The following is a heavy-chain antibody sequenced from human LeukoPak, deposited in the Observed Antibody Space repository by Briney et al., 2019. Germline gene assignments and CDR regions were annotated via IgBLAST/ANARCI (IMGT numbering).Heavy chain of an antibody. Sequence: SETLSLTCAVYGGSFSGYYWSWIRQPPGKGLEWIGEINHSGSTNYNPSLKSRVTISVDTSKNQFSLKLSSVTAADTAVYYCARVPTRGRRYSSSWYVRDAFDIWGQGTMVTVSS. J-gene: IGHJ3*02. CDR2: INHSGST. CDR1: GGSFSGYY. V-gene: IGHV4-34*01. D-gene: IGHD6-13*01. CDR3: ARVPTRGRRYSSSWYVRDAFDI.